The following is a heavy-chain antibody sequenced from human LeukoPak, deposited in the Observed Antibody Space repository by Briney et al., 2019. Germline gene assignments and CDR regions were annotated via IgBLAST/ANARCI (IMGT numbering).Heavy chain of an antibody. CDR3: ARDRPLDADDYYGFYYFDY. J-gene: IGHJ4*02. CDR2: INPNSGGT. Sequence: GESLKISCKGSGYSFTSYWIAWVRQAPGQGLEWMGWINPNSGGTNHAQKFQGRVTMTRDTSISTAYMELSRLRSDDTAVYYCARDRPLDADDYYGFYYFDYWGQGTLVTVSS. D-gene: IGHD3-10*01. CDR1: GYSFTSYW. V-gene: IGHV1-2*02.